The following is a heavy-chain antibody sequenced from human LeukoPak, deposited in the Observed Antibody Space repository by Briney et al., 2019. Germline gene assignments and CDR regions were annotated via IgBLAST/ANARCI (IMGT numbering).Heavy chain of an antibody. Sequence: SVKVSFKASGGTFISYAISWVRQAPGQGLEWMGRIIPILGIANYAQKFQGRVTINADKSTSTAYMELSSLRSEDTAVYYCARGNYYGSGSYSSPFLQADVWGQGTTVTVSS. CDR3: ARGNYYGSGSYSSPFLQADV. V-gene: IGHV1-69*04. J-gene: IGHJ6*02. CDR1: GGTFISYA. D-gene: IGHD3-10*01. CDR2: IIPILGIA.